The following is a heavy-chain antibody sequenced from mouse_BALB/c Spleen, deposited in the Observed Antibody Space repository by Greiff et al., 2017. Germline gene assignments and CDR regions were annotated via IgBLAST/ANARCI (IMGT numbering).Heavy chain of an antibody. CDR1: GYAFTSYN. V-gene: IGHV1S135*01. Sequence: VQLQQSGPELVKPGASVKVSCKASGYAFTSYNMYWVKQSHGKSLEWIGYIDPYNGGTSYNQKFKGKATLTVDKSSSTAYMHLNSLTSEDSAVYYCARRGSYGNYEDYYAMDYWGQGTSVTVSS. CDR3: ARRGSYGNYEDYYAMDY. J-gene: IGHJ4*01. D-gene: IGHD2-1*01. CDR2: IDPYNGGT.